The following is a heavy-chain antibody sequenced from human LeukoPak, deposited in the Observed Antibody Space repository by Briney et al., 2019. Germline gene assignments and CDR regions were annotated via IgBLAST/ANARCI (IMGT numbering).Heavy chain of an antibody. D-gene: IGHD2-15*01. Sequence: SETLSLTCAVYGGSFSGHYWSWIRQPPGKGLEWIGEINHSGSTNYNPSLKSRVTISVDTSKNQFSLKLSSVTAADTAVYYCARGVAPDAFDIWGQGTMVTVSS. J-gene: IGHJ3*02. CDR3: ARGVAPDAFDI. V-gene: IGHV4-34*01. CDR2: INHSGST. CDR1: GGSFSGHY.